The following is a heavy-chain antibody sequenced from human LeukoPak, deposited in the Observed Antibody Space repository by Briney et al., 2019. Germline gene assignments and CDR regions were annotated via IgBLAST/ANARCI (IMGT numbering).Heavy chain of an antibody. J-gene: IGHJ5*02. CDR2: INPNSGGT. V-gene: IGHV1-2*02. D-gene: IGHD3-10*01. CDR1: GYTFTGYY. Sequence: ASVTVSCKASGYTFTGYYMHWVRQAPGQGLEGMGWINPNSGGTNYAQKFQGRVTMTRDTSISTAYMELSRLRSDDTAVYYCARDGSSGPSNWFDPWGQGTLVTVSS. CDR3: ARDGSSGPSNWFDP.